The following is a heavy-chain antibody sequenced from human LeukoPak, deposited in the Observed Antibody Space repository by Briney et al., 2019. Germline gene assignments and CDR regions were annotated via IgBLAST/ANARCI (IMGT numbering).Heavy chain of an antibody. CDR1: GSAFTDYY. D-gene: IGHD5-18*01. J-gene: IGHJ5*02. V-gene: IGHV1-2*02. CDR2: INPNSGGT. CDR3: ARGYSYGPPFDP. Sequence: ASVKVSCKASGSAFTDYYIHWVRLAPGLGLEWMGWINPNSGGTNYAQKFQGRVTMTRDTSISTAYMELSRLRSDDTAVYYCARGYSYGPPFDPWGQGTLVTVSS.